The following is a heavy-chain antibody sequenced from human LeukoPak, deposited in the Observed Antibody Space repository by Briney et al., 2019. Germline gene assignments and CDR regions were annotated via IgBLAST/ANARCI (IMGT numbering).Heavy chain of an antibody. CDR1: GFSFYTYS. J-gene: IGHJ4*02. V-gene: IGHV3-48*01. CDR3: ARGRHYYDSSVDRGADY. Sequence: GGSLRLSCAASGFSFYTYSMDWVRQAPGKGLEWVSYISSSTTTMLYADSVKGRFTISRDNAKNSLYLQMDSLRAEDTAVYYCARGRHYYDSSVDRGADYWGQGTLVTVSS. CDR2: ISSSTTTM. D-gene: IGHD3-22*01.